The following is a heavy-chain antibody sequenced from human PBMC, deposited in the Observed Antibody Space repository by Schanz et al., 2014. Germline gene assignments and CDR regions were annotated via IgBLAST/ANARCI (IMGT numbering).Heavy chain of an antibody. CDR1: GFTFSSHW. V-gene: IGHV3-74*02. CDR2: IPWNGAAI. CDR3: ARGGFGEVSYFDY. D-gene: IGHD3-10*01. Sequence: EVQLVESGGGLVQPGGSLRLSCAASGFTFSSHWMHWVRQDPGKGLEWVSNIPWNGAAIGYAGSVRGRFTISRDNAKNTLYLQMNSLRPEDTAVYYCARGGFGEVSYFDYWGQGTLVTVSS. J-gene: IGHJ4*02.